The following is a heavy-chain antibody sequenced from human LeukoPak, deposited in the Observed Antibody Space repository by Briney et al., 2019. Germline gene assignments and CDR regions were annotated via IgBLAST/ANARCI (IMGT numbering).Heavy chain of an antibody. D-gene: IGHD4-17*01. Sequence: SETLSLTCTVSGGSISSYYWSWIRQPPGKGLEWIGYIYYSGSTNYNPSLKSRVTISVDTSKNQFSLELSSVTAADTAVYYCARGGDYRYYFDYWGQGTLVTVSS. V-gene: IGHV4-59*01. CDR2: IYYSGST. CDR1: GGSISSYY. J-gene: IGHJ4*02. CDR3: ARGGDYRYYFDY.